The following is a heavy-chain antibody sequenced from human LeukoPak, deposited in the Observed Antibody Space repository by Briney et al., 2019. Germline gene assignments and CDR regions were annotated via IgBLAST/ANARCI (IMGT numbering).Heavy chain of an antibody. J-gene: IGHJ4*02. CDR1: GFTFSSYG. CDR2: IWYDGSNK. Sequence: GGSLRLSCAAPGFTFSSYGMHWVRQAPGKGLEWVAVIWYDGSNKYYVDSVKGRFTISRDNSKNTLYLQMNSLRAEDTAMYYCARAKLDSSGYSFDYWGQGTLVTVSS. CDR3: ARAKLDSSGYSFDY. D-gene: IGHD3-22*01. V-gene: IGHV3-33*01.